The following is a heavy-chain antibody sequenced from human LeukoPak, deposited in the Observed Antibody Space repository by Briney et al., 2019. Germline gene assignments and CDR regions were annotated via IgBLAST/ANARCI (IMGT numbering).Heavy chain of an antibody. D-gene: IGHD4-17*01. Sequence: GESLRLSCAASGFTFSSYAMHWVRQAPGQGLEYVSSISTNGGSTYYANSVKGRFTISRDKSKNMLYLQFGSLRAEDMAVYYCARDSMTTVTTYTFGDYWGQGTLVTVAS. CDR3: ARDSMTTVTTYTFGDY. J-gene: IGHJ4*02. CDR1: GFTFSSYA. CDR2: ISTNGGST. V-gene: IGHV3-64*01.